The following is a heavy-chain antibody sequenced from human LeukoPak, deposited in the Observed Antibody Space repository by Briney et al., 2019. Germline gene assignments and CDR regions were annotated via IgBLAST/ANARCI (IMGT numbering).Heavy chain of an antibody. Sequence: GGSLRLSCAASGFTVNSKYMSWVRQAPGKGLEWVSVMYSGGSTKYAVSVKGRFTISRDNSKNTLYLEMNSLRAEDTAVYYCARGYYDSSGPGALDIWGQGTMVTVSS. CDR1: GFTVNSKY. CDR3: ARGYYDSSGPGALDI. J-gene: IGHJ3*02. D-gene: IGHD3-22*01. CDR2: MYSGGST. V-gene: IGHV3-53*01.